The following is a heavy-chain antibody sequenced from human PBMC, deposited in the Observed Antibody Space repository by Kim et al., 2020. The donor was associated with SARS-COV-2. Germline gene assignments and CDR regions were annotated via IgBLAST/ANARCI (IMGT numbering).Heavy chain of an antibody. V-gene: IGHV4-34*01. CDR2: ISHSGST. Sequence: SETLSLTCAVYGGSFSGYYWSWIRQPPGKGLEWIGEISHSGSTNYNPSLKSRVTISVDTSKNQFSLKLSSVTAADTAVYYCARGGRYCSGGSCYQVIDY. CDR3: ARGGRYCSGGSCYQVIDY. J-gene: IGHJ4*01. CDR1: GGSFSGYY. D-gene: IGHD2-15*01.